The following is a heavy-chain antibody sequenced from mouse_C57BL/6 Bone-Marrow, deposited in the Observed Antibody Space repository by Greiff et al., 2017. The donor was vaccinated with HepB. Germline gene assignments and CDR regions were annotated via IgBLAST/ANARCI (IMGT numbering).Heavy chain of an antibody. Sequence: GQLVESEGGLVQPGSSMKLSCTASGFTFSDYYMAWVRQVPEKGLEWVANINYDGSSTYYLDSLKSRFIISRDNAKNILYLQMSSLKSEDTATYYCARDSDSNFVDYWGQGTTLTVSS. CDR3: ARDSDSNFVDY. CDR1: GFTFSDYY. D-gene: IGHD2-5*01. V-gene: IGHV5-16*01. CDR2: INYDGSST. J-gene: IGHJ2*01.